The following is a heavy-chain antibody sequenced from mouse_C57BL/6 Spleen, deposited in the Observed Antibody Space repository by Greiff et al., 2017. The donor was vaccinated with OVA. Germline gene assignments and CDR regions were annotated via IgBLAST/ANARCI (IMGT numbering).Heavy chain of an antibody. J-gene: IGHJ4*01. Sequence: QVQLQQPGAELVKPGASVKLSCKASGYTFTSYWMQWVKQRPGQGLEWIGEIDPSDSYTNYNQKFKGKATLTVDTSSSTAYMQLSSLTSEDSAVDYCARGTGTDAMDYWGQGTSVTVSS. V-gene: IGHV1-50*01. CDR1: GYTFTSYW. CDR2: IDPSDSYT. D-gene: IGHD4-1*01. CDR3: ARGTGTDAMDY.